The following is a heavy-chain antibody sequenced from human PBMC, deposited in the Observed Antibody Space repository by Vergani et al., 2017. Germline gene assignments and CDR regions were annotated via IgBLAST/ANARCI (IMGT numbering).Heavy chain of an antibody. CDR2: ISGSGGST. J-gene: IGHJ4*02. D-gene: IGHD2-2*01. Sequence: EVQLLESGGGLVQPGGSLRLSCAASGFTFSSYAMSWVRQAPGKGLEWVSAISGSGGSTYYADSVRGRFTISRDNSKNTMYLQMNSLRPEDTAVYYCASPGNFVVVAGAMTYWGQGTLVIVSS. V-gene: IGHV3-23*01. CDR1: GFTFSSYA. CDR3: ASPGNFVVVAGAMTY.